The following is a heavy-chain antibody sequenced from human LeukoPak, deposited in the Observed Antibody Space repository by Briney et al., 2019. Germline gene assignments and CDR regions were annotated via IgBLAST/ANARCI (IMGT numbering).Heavy chain of an antibody. V-gene: IGHV1-3*01. CDR1: GYTFTSYG. CDR3: ARDSPPSIAVAGEFDY. J-gene: IGHJ4*02. CDR2: INAGNGNT. Sequence: ASVKVSCKASGYTFTSYGISWVRQAPGQRLEWMGWINAGNGNTKYSQKFQGRVTITRDTSASTAYMELSSLRSEDTAVYYCARDSPPSIAVAGEFDYWGQGTLVTVSS. D-gene: IGHD6-19*01.